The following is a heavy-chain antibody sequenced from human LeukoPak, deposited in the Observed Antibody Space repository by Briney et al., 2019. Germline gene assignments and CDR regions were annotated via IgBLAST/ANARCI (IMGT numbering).Heavy chain of an antibody. CDR2: ISYDGGSK. V-gene: IGHV3-30*04. CDR1: GFTFSPYA. CDR3: ARSMRWLQLYNDY. D-gene: IGHD5-24*01. J-gene: IGHJ4*02. Sequence: GGSLRLSCAASGFTFSPYAMHWVRQAPGKGLEWVAIISYDGGSKYYADSVKGRFTISRDNSRNTLYLQMNSLRPEDTAMYYCARSMRWLQLYNDYWGRGTLVTVSS.